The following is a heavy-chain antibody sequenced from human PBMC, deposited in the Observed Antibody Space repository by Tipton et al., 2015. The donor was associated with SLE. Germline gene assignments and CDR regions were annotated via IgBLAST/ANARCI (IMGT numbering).Heavy chain of an antibody. J-gene: IGHJ6*02. Sequence: TLSLTCTVSGGSISSHYWSWIRQPPGKGLEWLGYIHYSGSTRYNLALGSRVTVSVDPSKNHFSLSLTSVTAADTAMYYCARVVYAEDYYNIDVWGQGTTVTVS. CDR3: ARVVYAEDYYNIDV. V-gene: IGHV4-59*11. CDR1: GGSISSHY. D-gene: IGHD1-14*01. CDR2: IHYSGST.